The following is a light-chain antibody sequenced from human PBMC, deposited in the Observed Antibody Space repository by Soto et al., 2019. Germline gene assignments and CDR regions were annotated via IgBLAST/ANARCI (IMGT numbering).Light chain of an antibody. V-gene: IGKV1-39*01. CDR3: QQSSSTPVP. J-gene: IGKJ5*01. CDR2: AAS. CDR1: QSISSY. Sequence: QVPQAPSSLSASVGDRVTITCRASQSISSYLNWYQQKPGKAPKLLIYAASSLQSGVPSRFSGSGSGTDFTLTIISLQPGDFASDDCQQSSSTPVPCGQGGRLEVK.